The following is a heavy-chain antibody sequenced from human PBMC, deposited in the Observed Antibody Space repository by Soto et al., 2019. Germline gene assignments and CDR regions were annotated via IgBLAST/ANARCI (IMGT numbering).Heavy chain of an antibody. J-gene: IGHJ5*02. D-gene: IGHD1-7*01. V-gene: IGHV1-3*04. CDR2: IHTAKGNT. Sequence: GASVKVSCKASGYTFTSNVIHWLRQAPGQTLEWMGWIHTAKGNTKYSQKFEARVTLTRDTAASTAYMELNSLRSDDTAVYYCARDPIWTYTWNYARLNYLDPWGQGTLVTVSS. CDR3: ARDPIWTYTWNYARLNYLDP. CDR1: GYTFTSNV.